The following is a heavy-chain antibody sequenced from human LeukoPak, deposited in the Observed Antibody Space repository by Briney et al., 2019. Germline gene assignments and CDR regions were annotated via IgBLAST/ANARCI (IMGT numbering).Heavy chain of an antibody. Sequence: GGSLRLSCAASGFTFNTYTMYWVRQAPGKGLEWVSGISNSGGSTYYADSVKGRFTIPRDNSKNTLYLQMNSLRAEDTAVYYCAKLRYDSSGYYCVYWGQGTLVTVSS. V-gene: IGHV3-23*01. D-gene: IGHD3-22*01. J-gene: IGHJ4*02. CDR2: ISNSGGST. CDR1: GFTFNTYT. CDR3: AKLRYDSSGYYCVY.